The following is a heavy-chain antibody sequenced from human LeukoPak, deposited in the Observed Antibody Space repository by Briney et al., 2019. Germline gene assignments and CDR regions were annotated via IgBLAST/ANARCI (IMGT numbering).Heavy chain of an antibody. CDR2: INPSGGDT. Sequence: ASVKVSCKASGYTVTSSYIHWVRQAPGQGLEWMGIINPSGGDTSYAQKFQGRVTMTRDTSTSTVYMELSSLRSEDTAVYYCARAYTAMVYWFDPWGQGTLVTVSS. CDR3: ARAYTAMVYWFDP. J-gene: IGHJ5*02. CDR1: GYTVTSSY. V-gene: IGHV1-46*01. D-gene: IGHD5-18*01.